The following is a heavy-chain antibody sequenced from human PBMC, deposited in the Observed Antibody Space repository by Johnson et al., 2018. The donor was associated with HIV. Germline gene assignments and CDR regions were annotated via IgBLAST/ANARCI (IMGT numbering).Heavy chain of an antibody. V-gene: IGHV3-30*03. CDR3: ARGGAGVAAAEDAFDI. J-gene: IGHJ3*02. D-gene: IGHD6-13*01. CDR2: ISYDGINK. CDR1: GFTFSSYG. Sequence: QMLLVESGGGVVQPGRSLRLSCADSGFTFSSYGMHWVRQAPGKGLEWVAVISYDGINKYYADSVKGRFTISRDSSKNTLYLQMNSLRAEDTALYYCARGGAGVAAAEDAFDIWGQGTMVTVSS.